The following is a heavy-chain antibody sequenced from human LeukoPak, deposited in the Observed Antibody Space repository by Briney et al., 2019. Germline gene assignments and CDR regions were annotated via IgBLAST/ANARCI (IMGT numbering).Heavy chain of an antibody. CDR1: GFTFSDYY. CDR2: ISSSSSYT. CDR3: ARGDYCSGGSCLPSPSHY. Sequence: RTGGSLRLSCAASGFTFSDYYMSWIRPAPGKGLEWVSYISSSSSYTNYADSVKGRFTISRDNAKNSLYLQMNSLRAEDTAVYYCARGDYCSGGSCLPSPSHYWGQGTLVTVSS. D-gene: IGHD2-15*01. J-gene: IGHJ4*02. V-gene: IGHV3-11*03.